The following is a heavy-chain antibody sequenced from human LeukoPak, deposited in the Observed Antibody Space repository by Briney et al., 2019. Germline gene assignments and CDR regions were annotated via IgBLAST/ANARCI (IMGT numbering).Heavy chain of an antibody. CDR3: ALDNWNEFDP. Sequence: ASVKVSCKASGYRFSSNGISWVRQAPGQGLEWVGWVSTYNSDTNYAPRFTGRVTMTKDTSTSTVYMELRSLRTDDTAVYYCALDNWNEFDPWGQGTLVTVSS. V-gene: IGHV1-18*01. D-gene: IGHD1-20*01. CDR2: VSTYNSDT. CDR1: GYRFSSNG. J-gene: IGHJ5*02.